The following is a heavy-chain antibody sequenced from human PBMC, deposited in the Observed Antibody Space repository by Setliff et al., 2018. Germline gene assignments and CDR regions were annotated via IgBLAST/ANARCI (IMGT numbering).Heavy chain of an antibody. CDR1: GGSISSGDY. CDR3: ARARDGEDFDYFDY. CDR2: IHKTGTT. V-gene: IGHV4-31*03. Sequence: PSETLSLTCTVSGGSISSGDYWSWIRQHPGKGLEWIGYIHKTGTTFYNPFLRSRVTISVDTSKNQFSLKLTSLTAADTAVYFCARARDGEDFDYFDYWGQGTPVTVSS. D-gene: IGHD3-3*01. J-gene: IGHJ4*02.